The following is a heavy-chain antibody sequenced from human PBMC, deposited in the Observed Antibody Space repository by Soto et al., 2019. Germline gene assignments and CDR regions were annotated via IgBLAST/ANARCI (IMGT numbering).Heavy chain of an antibody. D-gene: IGHD6-13*01. CDR2: IYYSGST. CDR1: GGSISSYY. V-gene: IGHV4-59*01. Sequence: NPSETLSLTCTVSGGSISSYYWSWIRQPPGKGLEWIGYIYYSGSTNYNPSLKSRVTISVDTSKNQFSLKLSSVTAADTAVYYCARDPSSTGAGIWGQGTLVTVSS. J-gene: IGHJ4*02. CDR3: ARDPSSTGAGI.